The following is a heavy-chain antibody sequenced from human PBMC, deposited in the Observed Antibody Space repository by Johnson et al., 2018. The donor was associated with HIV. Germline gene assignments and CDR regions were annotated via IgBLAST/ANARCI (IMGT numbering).Heavy chain of an antibody. D-gene: IGHD3-10*01. CDR2: INNDGRST. J-gene: IGHJ3*02. Sequence: VQLVESGGGLVQPGGSLRLSCAASGFTFSSYWMHWVRQAPGKGLVWVSRINNDGRSTTYADSVKGRFTISRDNDKNTLYLEMGSLRVEDMAVYYCARSRGPMRKDAFDIWGQGTKVTVSS. CDR3: ARSRGPMRKDAFDI. V-gene: IGHV3-74*02. CDR1: GFTFSSYW.